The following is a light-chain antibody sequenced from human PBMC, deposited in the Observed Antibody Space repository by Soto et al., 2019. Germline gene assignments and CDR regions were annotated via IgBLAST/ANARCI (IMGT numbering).Light chain of an antibody. CDR2: KAS. J-gene: IGKJ1*01. Sequence: DIQMTQSPSTLSASVGDRVTITYRASQSISSWLAWYQQKPGKAPKLLIYKASSLESGVPSRFSGSGSGTEFTLTISSLQPDDFATYYCQQYNRYWTFGQGTNVEIK. V-gene: IGKV1-5*03. CDR3: QQYNRYWT. CDR1: QSISSW.